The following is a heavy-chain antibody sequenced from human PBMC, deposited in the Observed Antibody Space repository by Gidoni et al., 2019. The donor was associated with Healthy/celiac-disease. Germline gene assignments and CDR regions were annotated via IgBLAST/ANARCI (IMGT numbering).Heavy chain of an antibody. V-gene: IGHV3-30*18. Sequence: QVQLVESGGGVVQPGRSLRLSCAASGFTFSSYGMHWVRQAPGKGLEWVAVISYDGSNKYYADSVKGRFTISRDNSKNTLYLQMNSLRAEDTAVYYCAKAVSRASDYWGQGTLVTVSS. CDR1: GFTFSSYG. CDR2: ISYDGSNK. CDR3: AKAVSRASDY. J-gene: IGHJ4*02. D-gene: IGHD3-16*01.